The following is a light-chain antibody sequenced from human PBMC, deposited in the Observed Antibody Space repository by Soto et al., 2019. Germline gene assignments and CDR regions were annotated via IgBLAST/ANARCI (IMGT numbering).Light chain of an antibody. V-gene: IGLV2-14*01. CDR2: EVS. CDR1: SSDVGYYNY. CDR3: SSYTSTYNLPYV. Sequence: QSALTQPASVSGSPGQSITISCTGTSSDVGYYNYVSWYQQHPGKAPKSMIYEVSNRPSGVYNRFSGSRSGNTASLTISGLQAEDAADYYCSSYTSTYNLPYVFGTGSKVTV. J-gene: IGLJ1*01.